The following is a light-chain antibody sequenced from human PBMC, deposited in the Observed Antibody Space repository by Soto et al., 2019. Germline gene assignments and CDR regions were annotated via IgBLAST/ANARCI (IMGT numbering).Light chain of an antibody. CDR1: TSDIGAYNY. CDR2: EVS. V-gene: IGLV2-14*01. J-gene: IGLJ1*01. Sequence: QSALAQPASVSGSPGQSITISCTGTTSDIGAYNYVSWYQQHAGNAPKLIIYEVSHRPSGVSPRFSGSKSGNTASLTISGLQAEDEADYYCSSYTSSSTYVFGTGTKVTVL. CDR3: SSYTSSSTYV.